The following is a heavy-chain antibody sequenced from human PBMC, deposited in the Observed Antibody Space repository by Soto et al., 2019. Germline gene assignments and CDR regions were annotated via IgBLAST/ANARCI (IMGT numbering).Heavy chain of an antibody. CDR1: GGTFSSYA. CDR2: IIPIFGTA. D-gene: IGHD4-4*01. Sequence: ASVKVSCKACGGTFSSYAISWVRQAPGQGLEWMGGIIPIFGTANYAQKFQGRVTISADKFTGTAYMELTGLRSDDTAVYYCAGDPDSHYNDSHASSYPWGQGTLVTVSS. CDR3: AGDPDSHYNDSHASSYP. J-gene: IGHJ5*02. V-gene: IGHV1-69*06.